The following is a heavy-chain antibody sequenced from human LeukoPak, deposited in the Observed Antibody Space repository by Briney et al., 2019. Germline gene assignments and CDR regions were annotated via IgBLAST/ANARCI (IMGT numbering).Heavy chain of an antibody. Sequence: PGRSLRLSCAASGFTFSSYAMQWVRQAPGKGLEWVAVISYDGSDKNYAGSVKGRVTISRDNSKNTLYLQMNSLRADDTAVYYCARAVYRSGGYYFDYWGQGTLVIVSS. J-gene: IGHJ4*02. V-gene: IGHV3-30*04. CDR2: ISYDGSDK. CDR1: GFTFSSYA. D-gene: IGHD6-19*01. CDR3: ARAVYRSGGYYFDY.